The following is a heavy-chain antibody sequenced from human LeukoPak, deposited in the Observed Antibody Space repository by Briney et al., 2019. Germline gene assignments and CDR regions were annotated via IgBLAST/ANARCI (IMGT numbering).Heavy chain of an antibody. D-gene: IGHD3-10*01. CDR1: GFSFTNTC. CDR2: VKSKADDGTT. V-gene: IGHV3-15*01. J-gene: IGHJ3*02. CDR3: ATEGGSGSYYGDDAFDM. Sequence: PGGSLRLSCEASGFSFTNTCMSWVRQAPGKGLEWVGRVKSKADDGTTDYDATVQGRFTISRDNSKNTLSLQMNSLKTEDTAVYYCATEGGSGSYYGDDAFDMWGQGTMVTVSS.